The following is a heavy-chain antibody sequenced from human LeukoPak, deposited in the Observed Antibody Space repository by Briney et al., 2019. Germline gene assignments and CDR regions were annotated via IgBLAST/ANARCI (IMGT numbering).Heavy chain of an antibody. Sequence: SVKVSCKASGGTFSSYAISWVRQAPGQGLEWMGRIIPILGIANYAQKFQGRVTITADKSTSTAYMELSSLGSEDTAVYYCARYSGKTNRWLQPLDYWGQGTLVTVSS. CDR3: ARYSGKTNRWLQPLDY. CDR2: IIPILGIA. D-gene: IGHD5-24*01. V-gene: IGHV1-69*04. CDR1: GGTFSSYA. J-gene: IGHJ4*02.